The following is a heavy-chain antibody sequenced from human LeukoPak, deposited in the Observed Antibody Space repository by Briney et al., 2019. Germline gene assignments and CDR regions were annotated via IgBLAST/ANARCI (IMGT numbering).Heavy chain of an antibody. CDR2: IYYSGSP. CDR1: GGSISSSSYY. D-gene: IGHD3-22*01. J-gene: IGHJ4*02. V-gene: IGHV4-39*07. CDR3: ARISTYYYDSSGYRFDY. Sequence: PSETLSLTCTVSGGSISSSSYYWAWIRQPPGKGLDWIGSIYYSGSPYYNPSLKSRVTISVDTSKNQFSLKLSSVTAADTAVYYCARISTYYYDSSGYRFDYWGQGTLVTVSS.